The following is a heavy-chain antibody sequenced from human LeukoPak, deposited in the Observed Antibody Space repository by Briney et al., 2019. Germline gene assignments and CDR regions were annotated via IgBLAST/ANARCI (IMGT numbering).Heavy chain of an antibody. CDR1: GFTFSSYA. J-gene: IGHJ4*02. V-gene: IGHV3-30-3*01. D-gene: IGHD3-3*01. CDR3: ARVPVTIFGVARSFDY. CDR2: ISYDGSNK. Sequence: GGSLRLSCAASGFTFSSYAMHWVRQAPGKGLEWVAVISYDGSNKYYADSVKGRFTISRDNSKNTLYLQMNSLRAEDTAVYYCARVPVTIFGVARSFDYWGQGTLVTVSS.